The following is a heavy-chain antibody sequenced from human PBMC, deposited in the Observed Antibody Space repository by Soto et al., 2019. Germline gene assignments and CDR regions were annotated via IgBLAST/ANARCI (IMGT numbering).Heavy chain of an antibody. CDR1: GFSFSTYA. V-gene: IGHV3-33*03. Sequence: GGSLRLSCAASGFSFSTYAMHWVRQAPGKGLEWVAVIWYDGSIQYYADPVKGRFTISRDNSKNTLYLQMNSLRAEDTAVYYCASHPRDSSGYWYYFDYWGQGTLVTVSS. J-gene: IGHJ4*02. CDR2: IWYDGSIQ. D-gene: IGHD3-22*01. CDR3: ASHPRDSSGYWYYFDY.